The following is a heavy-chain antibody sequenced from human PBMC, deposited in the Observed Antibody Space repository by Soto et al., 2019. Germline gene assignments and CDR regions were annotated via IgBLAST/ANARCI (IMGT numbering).Heavy chain of an antibody. Sequence: GGSLRLACAASGFTFSDHYMSWIRQAPGKGLEWIGYSSNSGPFTRYADSVKGRFSISRDNAKNSLYLQINSLRGDDTAIYYCVRSGDNYNLLDYWGQGTPVTVSS. CDR3: VRSGDNYNLLDY. V-gene: IGHV3-11*06. J-gene: IGHJ4*02. CDR2: SSNSGPFT. CDR1: GFTFSDHY. D-gene: IGHD1-1*01.